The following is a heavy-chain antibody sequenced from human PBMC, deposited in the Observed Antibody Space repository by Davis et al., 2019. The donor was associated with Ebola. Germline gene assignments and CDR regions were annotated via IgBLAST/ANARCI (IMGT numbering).Heavy chain of an antibody. CDR3: AREDLWFGELLFYYFDY. V-gene: IGHV3-48*02. Sequence: GGSLRLSCAASGFTFSSYSMNWVRQAPGKGLEWVSYISSSSSTIYYADSVKGRFTISRDNAKNSLYLQMNSLRDEDTAVYYCAREDLWFGELLFYYFDYWGQGTLVTVSS. CDR1: GFTFSSYS. D-gene: IGHD3-10*01. J-gene: IGHJ4*02. CDR2: ISSSSSTI.